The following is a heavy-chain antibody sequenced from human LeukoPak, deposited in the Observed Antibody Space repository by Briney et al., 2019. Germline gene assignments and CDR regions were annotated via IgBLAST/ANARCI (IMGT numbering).Heavy chain of an antibody. Sequence: PSETLSLTCTVSSGSISSSNYYWAWIRQPPGKGLEWIGSIYYSGSSHYSPSLKSRLTISVDMSKNQFSLKLTSVTAADTAVYYCARVPSSMIIVAPVGDNAFDIWGQGTMVTVSS. D-gene: IGHD3-22*01. V-gene: IGHV4-39*07. CDR3: ARVPSSMIIVAPVGDNAFDI. J-gene: IGHJ3*02. CDR1: SGSISSSNYY. CDR2: IYYSGSS.